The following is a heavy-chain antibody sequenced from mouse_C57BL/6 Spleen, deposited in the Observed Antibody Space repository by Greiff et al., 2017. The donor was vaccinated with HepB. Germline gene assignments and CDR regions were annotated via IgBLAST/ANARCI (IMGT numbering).Heavy chain of an antibody. V-gene: IGHV7-3*01. J-gene: IGHJ1*03. CDR3: ARYRFTTTAGWYFDV. CDR1: GFTFTDYY. Sequence: DVMLVESGGGLVQPGGSLSLSCAASGFTFTDYYMSWVRQPPGKALEWLGFIRNKANGYTTEYSASVKGRFTISRDNSQSILYLQMNALRAEDSATYYCARYRFTTTAGWYFDVWGTGTTVTVSS. CDR2: IRNKANGYTT. D-gene: IGHD1-2*01.